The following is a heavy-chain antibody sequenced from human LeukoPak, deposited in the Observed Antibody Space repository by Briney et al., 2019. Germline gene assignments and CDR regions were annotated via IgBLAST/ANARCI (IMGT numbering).Heavy chain of an antibody. D-gene: IGHD3-22*01. V-gene: IGHV4-31*03. CDR3: ARGVGGYDSSGYYAYFDY. CDR2: IYYSGST. Sequence: PSQTLSLTCTVSSGSISSGGYYWSWIRQHPGKGLEWIGYIYYSGSTYYNPSLKSRVTISVDTSKNQFSLKLSSVTAADTAVYYCARGVGGYDSSGYYAYFDYWGQGTLVTVSS. CDR1: SGSISSGGYY. J-gene: IGHJ4*02.